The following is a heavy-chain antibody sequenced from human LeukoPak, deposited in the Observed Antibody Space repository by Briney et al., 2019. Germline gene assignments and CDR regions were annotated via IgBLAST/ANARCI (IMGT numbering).Heavy chain of an antibody. CDR3: ARSGALLVTYCSSTSCYGGWFDP. Sequence: ASVKVSCKASGGTFSSYAISWVRQAPGQGLEWTGRIIPILGIANYAQKFQGRVTITADESTSTAYMELSSLRSEDTAVYYCARSGALLVTYCSSTSCYGGWFDPWGQGTLVTVSS. CDR2: IIPILGIA. D-gene: IGHD2-2*01. J-gene: IGHJ5*02. CDR1: GGTFSSYA. V-gene: IGHV1-69*04.